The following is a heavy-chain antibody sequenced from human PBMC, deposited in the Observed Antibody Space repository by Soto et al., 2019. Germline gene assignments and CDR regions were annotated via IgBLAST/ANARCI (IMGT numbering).Heavy chain of an antibody. CDR2: IYYSGST. V-gene: IGHV4-59*01. D-gene: IGHD3-22*01. Sequence: PSETLSLTCTVSGGSISSYYRSWIRQPPGKGLEWIGYIYYSGSTNYNPSLKSRVTISVDTSKNQFSLKLSSVTAADTAVYYCARDYQGYYDSSGYYGMDVWGQGTTVTVSS. CDR1: GGSISSYY. CDR3: ARDYQGYYDSSGYYGMDV. J-gene: IGHJ6*02.